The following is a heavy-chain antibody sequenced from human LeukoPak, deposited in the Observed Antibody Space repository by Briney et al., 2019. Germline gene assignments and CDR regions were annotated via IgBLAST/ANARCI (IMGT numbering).Heavy chain of an antibody. CDR1: GFTVTSNH. Sequence: GGSLRLSCAAPGFTVTSNHMSWVRRAPGKGLEWVSLIYSGGSTYYADSVKGRFTISRDNSKNTLYLQMNSLRAEDTAVYYCARLISIYYGSGSYSRYFDYWGQGTLVTVSS. V-gene: IGHV3-53*01. CDR3: ARLISIYYGSGSYSRYFDY. J-gene: IGHJ4*02. D-gene: IGHD3-10*01. CDR2: IYSGGST.